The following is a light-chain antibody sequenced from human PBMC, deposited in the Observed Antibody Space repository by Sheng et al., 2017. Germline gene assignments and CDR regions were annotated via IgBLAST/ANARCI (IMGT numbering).Light chain of an antibody. CDR1: QSVNAKS. CDR2: GAS. Sequence: EIVMTQSPATLSVSPGERATLSCRASQSVNAKSLAWYQQKSGQAPRLVIFGASNRPTGIPARFSGSGSGTDFTLTISRLEAEDFAQYYCHQYDRSPETFGQGTKVEIK. V-gene: IGKV3-20*01. CDR3: HQYDRSPET. J-gene: IGKJ1*01.